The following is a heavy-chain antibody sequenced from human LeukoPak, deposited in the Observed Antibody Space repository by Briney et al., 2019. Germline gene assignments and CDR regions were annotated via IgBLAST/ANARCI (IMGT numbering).Heavy chain of an antibody. CDR2: IIPIFGTA. V-gene: IGHV1-69*13. J-gene: IGHJ6*03. D-gene: IGHD3-22*01. CDR3: ARSYDSSGYYYYYYYMDV. Sequence: GASVKVSCKASGGTFISYAISWVRQAPGQGLEWMGGIIPIFGTANYAQKFQGRVTITADESTSTAYMELSSLRSEDTAVYYCARSYDSSGYYYYYYYMDVWGKGTTVTISS. CDR1: GGTFISYA.